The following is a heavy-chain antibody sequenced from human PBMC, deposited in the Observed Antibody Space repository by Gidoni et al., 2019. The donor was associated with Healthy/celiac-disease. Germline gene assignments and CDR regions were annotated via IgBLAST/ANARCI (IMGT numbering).Heavy chain of an antibody. CDR2: ISSSSSYI. V-gene: IGHV3-21*01. D-gene: IGHD3-3*02. CDR3: ARDQLHFYDPEKNHHDAFDI. CDR1: GFTFSSYS. J-gene: IGHJ3*02. Sequence: EVQLVESGGGLVKPGGSLRLSCAASGFTFSSYSMNWVRQAPGKGLEWVSSISSSSSYIYYADSVKGRFTISRDNAKNSLYLQMNSLRAEDTAVYYCARDQLHFYDPEKNHHDAFDIWGQGTMVTVSS.